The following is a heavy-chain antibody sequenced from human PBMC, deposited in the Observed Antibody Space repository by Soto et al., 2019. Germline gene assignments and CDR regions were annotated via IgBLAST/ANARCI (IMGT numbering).Heavy chain of an antibody. CDR1: GYTFTNYG. J-gene: IGHJ2*01. CDR3: ARCYCSVGSCYSCWHFDL. D-gene: IGHD2-15*01. Sequence: QVQLVQSGSEVKKPGASVKVSCKASGYTFTNYGMSWVRQAPGQGLDWMGWISAYNGNTNHAQNFQGRVTMTTDTSTNTAYMELRSLRSEDTAVYYCARCYCSVGSCYSCWHFDLWGRGALVTVSS. CDR2: ISAYNGNT. V-gene: IGHV1-18*01.